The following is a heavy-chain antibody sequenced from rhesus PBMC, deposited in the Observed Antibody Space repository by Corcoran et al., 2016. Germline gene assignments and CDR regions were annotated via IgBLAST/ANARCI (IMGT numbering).Heavy chain of an antibody. CDR2: INTGGGST. Sequence: EVQLVESGGGLVQPGGSLRLSCTGSGFTFGSYYLYWVRQAPGKGLEWVSAINTGGGSTGYTDSVKGRFTISKENAKNTLYLQMDSLRAEDTAVYYCAREGGWLLHSALDYWGQGVLVTVSS. J-gene: IGHJ4*01. CDR1: GFTFGSYY. V-gene: IGHV3-8*01. CDR3: AREGGWLLHSALDY. D-gene: IGHD3-28*01.